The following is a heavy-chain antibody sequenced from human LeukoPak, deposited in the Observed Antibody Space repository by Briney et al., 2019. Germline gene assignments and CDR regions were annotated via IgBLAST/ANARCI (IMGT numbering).Heavy chain of an antibody. V-gene: IGHV3-48*01. J-gene: IGHJ5*02. CDR2: MTTSGNTI. CDR1: GITFSGYS. CDR3: AKDTLLDYGSGSLNWFDP. Sequence: QPGGSLRLSCVVSGITFSGYSMIWVRQAPGKGLEWLSFMTTSGNTIFYAESVKDRFTISRDNSKNTLYLQMNSLRAEDTAVYYCAKDTLLDYGSGSLNWFDPWGQGTLVTVSS. D-gene: IGHD3-10*01.